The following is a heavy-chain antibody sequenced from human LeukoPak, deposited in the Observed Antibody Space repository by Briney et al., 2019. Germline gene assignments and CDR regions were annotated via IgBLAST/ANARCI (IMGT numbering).Heavy chain of an antibody. V-gene: IGHV3-66*01. J-gene: IGHJ4*02. Sequence: GGSLRLSCAASGFTVSSNYMSWVRQAPGKGLEWVSVIYSGGSTYYADSVKGRFAISRDNSKNTLYLQMNSLRAEDTAVYYCARDLQTTYCSGGSCYGSAVYWGQGTLVTVSS. CDR3: ARDLQTTYCSGGSCYGSAVY. CDR2: IYSGGST. CDR1: GFTVSSNY. D-gene: IGHD2-15*01.